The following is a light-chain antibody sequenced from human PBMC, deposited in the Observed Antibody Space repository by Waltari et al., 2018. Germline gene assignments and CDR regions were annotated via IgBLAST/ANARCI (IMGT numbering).Light chain of an antibody. V-gene: IGKV2-28*01. J-gene: IGKJ5*01. Sequence: DIVMIQSPLSLAVTPGEPASISCRSSQTLLYSNGSNYLDWYLQKPGQSPQLLIYLGSNRAAGVPDRFSGSGSGTYFTLKISRVEAEDVGVYYCMQGLQTRTFGQGTRLEI. CDR1: QTLLYSNGSNY. CDR2: LGS. CDR3: MQGLQTRT.